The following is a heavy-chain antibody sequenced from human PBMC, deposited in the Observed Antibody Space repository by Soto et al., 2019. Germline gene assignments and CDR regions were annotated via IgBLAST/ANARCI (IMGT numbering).Heavy chain of an antibody. CDR1: GGTFKNYG. CDR2: IIPMFGTV. CDR3: AGEVGGTGLHF. D-gene: IGHD3-9*01. V-gene: IGHV1-69*12. J-gene: IGHJ4*02. Sequence: QVQLVQSGAEVKKPGSSVKVSCRTSGGTFKNYGFSWVRQAPGQGLEWMGGIIPMFGTVNYGQIFQGRLTITADESTSTAYMELSSLKSEDTAVYYCAGEVGGTGLHFWGQGTLVIVSS.